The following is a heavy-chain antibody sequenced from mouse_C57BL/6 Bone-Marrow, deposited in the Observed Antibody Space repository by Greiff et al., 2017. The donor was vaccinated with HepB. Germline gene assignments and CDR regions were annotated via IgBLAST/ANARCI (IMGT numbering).Heavy chain of an antibody. Sequence: QVQLQQPGAELVKPGATVKLSCKASGYTFTSYWMPWVKQRPGQGLEWIGMIHPNSGSTNYNEKFKSKATLTVDKSSSTAYMQLSSLTSEDSAVYYCARSYGSPDYWGQGTTLTVSS. CDR3: ARSYGSPDY. V-gene: IGHV1-64*01. CDR1: GYTFTSYW. D-gene: IGHD1-1*01. J-gene: IGHJ2*01. CDR2: IHPNSGST.